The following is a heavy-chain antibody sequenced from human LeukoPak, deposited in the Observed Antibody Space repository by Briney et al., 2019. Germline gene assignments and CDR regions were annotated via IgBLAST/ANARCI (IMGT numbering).Heavy chain of an antibody. CDR1: GGSISSYY. D-gene: IGHD3-3*01. Sequence: PSETLSLTCTVSGGSISSYYWSWIRQPPGKGLEWIGDIYYSGSTNYNPSLKSRVTISVDTSKNQFSLKLSSVTAADTAVYYCARTRGGYYDFWSGFPMDVWGKGTTVTVSS. V-gene: IGHV4-59*01. CDR2: IYYSGST. J-gene: IGHJ6*03. CDR3: ARTRGGYYDFWSGFPMDV.